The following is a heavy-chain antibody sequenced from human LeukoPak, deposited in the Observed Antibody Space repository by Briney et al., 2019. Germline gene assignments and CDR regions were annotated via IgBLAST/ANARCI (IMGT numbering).Heavy chain of an antibody. V-gene: IGHV3-23*01. J-gene: IGHJ4*02. CDR1: GFTFSSYA. CDR3: AKDNYYGSGSFGY. CDR2: INGSGGST. Sequence: PGGSLRLSCAASGFTFSSYAMSWVRQAPGKGLEWVSAINGSGGSTYYADSVKGRFTISRDNSKNTLYLQMNSLRAEDTAVYYCAKDNYYGSGSFGYWGQGTLVTVSS. D-gene: IGHD3-10*01.